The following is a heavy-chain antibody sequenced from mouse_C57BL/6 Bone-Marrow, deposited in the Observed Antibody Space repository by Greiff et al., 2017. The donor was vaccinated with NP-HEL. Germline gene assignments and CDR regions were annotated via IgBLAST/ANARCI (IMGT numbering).Heavy chain of an antibody. D-gene: IGHD1-1*01. J-gene: IGHJ2*01. V-gene: IGHV1-69*01. Sequence: QVQLQQPGAELVMPGASVKLSCKASGYTFTSYWMHWVKQRPGQGLEWIGEIDPSDSYTNYNQKFKGKSTLTVDKSSSTAYMQLSSLTSEDSAVYYCARGGLFSYYFDYWGQGTTLTVSS. CDR1: GYTFTSYW. CDR2: IDPSDSYT. CDR3: ARGGLFSYYFDY.